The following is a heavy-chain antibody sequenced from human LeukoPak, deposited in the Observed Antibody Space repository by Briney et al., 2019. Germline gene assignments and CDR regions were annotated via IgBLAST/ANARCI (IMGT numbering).Heavy chain of an antibody. V-gene: IGHV3-23*01. D-gene: IGHD2-2*01. J-gene: IGHJ4*02. CDR3: ANGGGSCDY. Sequence: GGSQRFSCAASGFTFSSYTMTWVRQAPGKGLEWVATISGSGGGTYYADSAKGRFTISRDNSKNTLYLQMNSLRAEDTAVYYCANGGGSCDYWGQGTLVTVSS. CDR2: ISGSGGGT. CDR1: GFTFSSYT.